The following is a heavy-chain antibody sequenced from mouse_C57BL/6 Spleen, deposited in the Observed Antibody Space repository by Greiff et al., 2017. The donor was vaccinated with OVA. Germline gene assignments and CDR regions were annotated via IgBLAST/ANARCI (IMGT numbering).Heavy chain of an antibody. J-gene: IGHJ3*01. D-gene: IGHD2-12*01. CDR1: GYTFTDYY. V-gene: IGHV1-26*01. CDR3: SSSGGSLRPLFAY. CDR2: INPNNGGT. Sequence: EVQLQQSGPELVKPGASVKISCKASGYTFTDYYMNWVKQSHGKSLEWIGDINPNNGGTSYNQKFKGKATLTIDKSSSTAYMELRSLTSEDSAVYYCSSSGGSLRPLFAYWGQGTLVTVSA.